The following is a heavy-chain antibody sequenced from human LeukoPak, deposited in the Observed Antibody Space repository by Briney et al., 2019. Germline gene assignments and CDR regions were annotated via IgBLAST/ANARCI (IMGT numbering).Heavy chain of an antibody. Sequence: GGSLRLSCAASGFIVSSNYMSWVRQAPRKGLEWVSVIYSDGITYYADSVKGRFTISRDNSKNTVYLQMNSLRAEDTAVYYCARDLGPGFDYWGQGSLVTVSS. CDR3: ARDLGPGFDY. D-gene: IGHD3-16*01. CDR1: GFIVSSNY. V-gene: IGHV3-53*01. J-gene: IGHJ4*02. CDR2: IYSDGIT.